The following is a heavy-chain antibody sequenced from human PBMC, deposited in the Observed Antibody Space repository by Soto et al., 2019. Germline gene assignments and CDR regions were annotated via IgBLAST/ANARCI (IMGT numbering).Heavy chain of an antibody. V-gene: IGHV3-30*18. CDR2: ISYDGSNK. Sequence: GGSLRLSCAASGFTFSSYGMHWVRQAPGKGLEWVAVISYDGSNKYYADSVKGRFTISRDNSKNTLYLQMNSLRAEDTAVYYCAKEGPYVVTAISYYYYYGMDVWGQGTTVTVSS. CDR3: AKEGPYVVTAISYYYYYGMDV. J-gene: IGHJ6*02. CDR1: GFTFSSYG. D-gene: IGHD2-21*02.